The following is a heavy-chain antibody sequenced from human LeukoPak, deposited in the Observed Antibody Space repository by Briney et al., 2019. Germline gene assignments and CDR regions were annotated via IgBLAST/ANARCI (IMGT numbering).Heavy chain of an antibody. CDR1: GFSISIGYY. Sequence: SETLSLTCIVSGFSISIGYYWSWIRQPPGKGLEWIGYIYSSGSTNYNPSLKSRVTISVDTSKNQFSLKLSSVTAADTAVYYCARHSPYYYDSSGYYVFDYWGQGTLVTVSS. D-gene: IGHD3-22*01. J-gene: IGHJ4*02. CDR2: IYSSGST. V-gene: IGHV4-59*08. CDR3: ARHSPYYYDSSGYYVFDY.